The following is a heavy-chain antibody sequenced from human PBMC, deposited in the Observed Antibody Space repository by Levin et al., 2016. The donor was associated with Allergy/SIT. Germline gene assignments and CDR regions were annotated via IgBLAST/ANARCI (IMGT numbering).Heavy chain of an antibody. J-gene: IGHJ6*03. CDR2: INHSGST. V-gene: IGHV4-34*01. D-gene: IGHD6-13*01. Sequence: SETLSLTCAVYGGSFSGYYWSWIRQPPGKGLEWIGEINHSGSTNYNPSLKSRVTISVDTSKNQFSLKLSSVTAADTAVYYCARGTYGSPYSSSWYAAAYYYYYYYMDVWGKGTTVTVSS. CDR3: ARGTYGSPYSSSWYAAAYYYYYYYMDV. CDR1: GGSFSGYY.